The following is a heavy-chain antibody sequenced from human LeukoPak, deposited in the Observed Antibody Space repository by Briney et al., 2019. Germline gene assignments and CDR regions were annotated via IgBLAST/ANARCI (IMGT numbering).Heavy chain of an antibody. CDR3: AKDAPLDIVVVPAAI. V-gene: IGHV3-30-3*01. CDR1: GFTFSSYA. Sequence: GGSLRLSCAASGFTFSSYAMHWVRQAPGKGLEWVAVISYDGSNKYYADSVKGRFTISRDNSKNTLYLQMNSLRAEDTAVYYCAKDAPLDIVVVPAAIWGQGTLVTVSS. D-gene: IGHD2-2*03. CDR2: ISYDGSNK. J-gene: IGHJ4*02.